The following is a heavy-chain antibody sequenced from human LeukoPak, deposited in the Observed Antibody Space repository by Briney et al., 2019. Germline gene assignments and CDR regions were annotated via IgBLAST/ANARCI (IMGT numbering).Heavy chain of an antibody. CDR1: GDSIFTNNVA. CDR2: TYYRSKWSF. Sequence: SQTLSLTCAISGDSIFTNNVAWNWIRQSPSRGLEWLGRTYYRSKWSFDYAASVKSRITINADTSKNQFSLQLSSVTPEDTAVYYCARGKYTSFDNWGQGTLVTVSS. J-gene: IGHJ4*02. CDR3: ARGKYTSFDN. D-gene: IGHD6-6*01. V-gene: IGHV6-1*01.